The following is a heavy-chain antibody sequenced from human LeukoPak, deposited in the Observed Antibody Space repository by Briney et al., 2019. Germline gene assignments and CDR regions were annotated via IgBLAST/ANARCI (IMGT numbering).Heavy chain of an antibody. Sequence: PGGSLRLSCAASGFTFSSYGMHWVRQAPGKGLEWVAVISYDGSNKHYADSVKGRFTISRDNSKNTLYLQMNSLRAEDTAVYYCAKDTIDYWGQGTLVTVSS. CDR3: AKDTIDY. V-gene: IGHV3-30*18. J-gene: IGHJ4*02. CDR1: GFTFSSYG. CDR2: ISYDGSNK.